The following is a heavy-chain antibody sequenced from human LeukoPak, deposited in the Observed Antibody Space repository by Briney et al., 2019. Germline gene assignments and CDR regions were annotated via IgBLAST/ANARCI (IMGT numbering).Heavy chain of an antibody. J-gene: IGHJ5*02. CDR1: GGTFSSYA. D-gene: IGHD1-26*01. Sequence: SVKVSCKASGGTFSSYAISWVRQAPGQGLEWMGGIIPTFGTANYAQKFQGRVTMTRDTSTSTVYMELSSLRSEDTAVYYCASSGSGSYENWFDPWGQGTLVTVSS. CDR3: ASSGSGSYENWFDP. V-gene: IGHV1-69*05. CDR2: IIPTFGTA.